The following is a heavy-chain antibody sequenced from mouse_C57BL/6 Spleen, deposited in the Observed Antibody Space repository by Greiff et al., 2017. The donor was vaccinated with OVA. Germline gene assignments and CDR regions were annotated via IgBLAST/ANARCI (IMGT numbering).Heavy chain of an antibody. CDR3: ARPTAQALAY. V-gene: IGHV1-82*01. D-gene: IGHD3-2*02. CDR1: GYAFSSSW. Sequence: VQLQQSGPELVKPGASVKISCKASGYAFSSSWMNWVKQRPGKGLEWIGRIYPGDGDTNYNGKFKGKATLTADKSSSTAYMQLSSLASEDSAVYGCARPTAQALAYWGQGTLVTVSA. J-gene: IGHJ3*01. CDR2: IYPGDGDT.